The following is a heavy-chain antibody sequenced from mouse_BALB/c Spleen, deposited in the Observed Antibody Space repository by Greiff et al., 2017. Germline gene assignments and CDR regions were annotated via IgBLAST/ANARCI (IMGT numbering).Heavy chain of an antibody. V-gene: IGHV5-17*02. CDR3: ARGGNHAMDY. J-gene: IGHJ4*01. Sequence: EVKVVESGGGLVQPGGSRKLSCAASGFTFSSFGMHWVRQAPEKGLEWVAYISSGSSTIYYADTVKGRFTISRDNPKNTLFLQMTSLRSEDTAMYYCARGGNHAMDYWGQGTSVTVSS. CDR2: ISSGSSTI. CDR1: GFTFSSFG. D-gene: IGHD2-1*01.